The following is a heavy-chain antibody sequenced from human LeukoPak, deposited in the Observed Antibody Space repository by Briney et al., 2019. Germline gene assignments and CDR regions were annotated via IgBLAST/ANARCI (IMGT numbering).Heavy chain of an antibody. Sequence: GGSLRLSCAASGFTFSSYGMHWVRQAPGKGLEWVAVIWYDGSNKYYADSVKGRFTISRDNSKNTLYLQMNSLRAEDTAVYYCAKDSWSSSAWGQGTLVTVSS. V-gene: IGHV3-33*06. CDR3: AKDSWSSSA. CDR2: IWYDGSNK. D-gene: IGHD6-6*01. J-gene: IGHJ4*02. CDR1: GFTFSSYG.